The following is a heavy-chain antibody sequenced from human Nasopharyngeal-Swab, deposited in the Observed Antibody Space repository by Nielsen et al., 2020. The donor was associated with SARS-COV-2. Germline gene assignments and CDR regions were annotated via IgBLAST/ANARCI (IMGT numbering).Heavy chain of an antibody. Sequence: GESLKISCAGSGFTFSSYSMIWVRQAPGEGLEWVSSISGSSSYLYYADSVKGRFTISKDSAKNSLYLQMNSLRAEDTAVYFCARIAGRGSIYYYYMDVWGTGTTVTVSS. CDR2: ISGSSSYL. D-gene: IGHD1-26*01. CDR3: ARIAGRGSIYYYYMDV. J-gene: IGHJ6*03. CDR1: GFTFSSYS. V-gene: IGHV3-21*01.